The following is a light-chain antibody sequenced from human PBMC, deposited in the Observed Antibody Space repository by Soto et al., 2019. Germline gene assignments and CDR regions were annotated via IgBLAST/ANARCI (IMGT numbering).Light chain of an antibody. J-gene: IGLJ1*01. CDR1: SSNIGNNY. Sequence: QSVLTRPPSVSAAPGQTVTISCSGSSSNIGNNYVSWYQQLPGTAPKLLIYDSNKRPSGIPERFSASKSGTSATLGITGLQTGDEADYYCGAWDGSLRLYVFGTGTKVTVL. CDR2: DSN. CDR3: GAWDGSLRLYV. V-gene: IGLV1-51*01.